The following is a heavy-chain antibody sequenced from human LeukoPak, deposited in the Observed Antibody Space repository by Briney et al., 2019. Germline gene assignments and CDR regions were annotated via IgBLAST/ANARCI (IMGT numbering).Heavy chain of an antibody. V-gene: IGHV3-7*01. CDR2: IKQDGSEQ. CDR3: AKDDGIMITFGGDY. D-gene: IGHD3-16*01. Sequence: QPGGSLRLSCAASGFTFSHYYMSWVRQAPGKGLEWVANIKQDGSEQFYLDSVKGRFTISRDNSKNTLYLQMNSLRAEDTAVYYCAKDDGIMITFGGDYWGQGTLVTVSS. CDR1: GFTFSHYY. J-gene: IGHJ4*02.